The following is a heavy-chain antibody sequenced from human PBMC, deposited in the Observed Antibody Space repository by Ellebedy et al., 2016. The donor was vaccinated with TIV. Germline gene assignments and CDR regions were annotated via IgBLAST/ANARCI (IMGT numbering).Heavy chain of an antibody. CDR1: GGSISSGSYY. J-gene: IGHJ6*02. D-gene: IGHD7-27*01. V-gene: IGHV4-31*01. CDR3: ARGTNWGIDSMDV. CDR2: INYSGST. Sequence: MPSETLSLTCTVSGGSISSGSYYWSWIRQHPGKGLEWIGYINYSGSTYNNPSLKSLVTISVDTSKNQFSLKLSSVTAADTAVYYCARGTNWGIDSMDVWGQGTTVTVSS.